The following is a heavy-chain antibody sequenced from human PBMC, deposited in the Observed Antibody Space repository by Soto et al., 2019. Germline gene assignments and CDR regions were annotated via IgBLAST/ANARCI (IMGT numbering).Heavy chain of an antibody. CDR2: INAGNGNT. CDR1: GYTFTSYA. D-gene: IGHD6-13*01. Sequence: KVSCKASGYTFTSYAMHWVRQAPGQRLEWMGWINAGNGNTKYSQKFQGRVTITRDTSASTAYMELSSLRSEDTAVYYCARLNSSSWYVLDYWGQGTLVTVSS. J-gene: IGHJ4*02. V-gene: IGHV1-3*01. CDR3: ARLNSSSWYVLDY.